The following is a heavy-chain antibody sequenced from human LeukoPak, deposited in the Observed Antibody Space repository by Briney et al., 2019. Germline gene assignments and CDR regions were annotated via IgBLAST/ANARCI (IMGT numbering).Heavy chain of an antibody. Sequence: PGGSLRLSCAASGFTVSNNYMVWVRQAPVQGLEGVSILQSGGKTFYADSVKGRFTISRDNSKNTLYLQMSSLRVEDTAVYYCARLYAVGPYGMDVSGQGTTVTVSS. V-gene: IGHV3-66*04. CDR2: LQSGGKT. CDR3: ARLYAVGPYGMDV. D-gene: IGHD3-16*01. CDR1: GFTVSNNY. J-gene: IGHJ6*02.